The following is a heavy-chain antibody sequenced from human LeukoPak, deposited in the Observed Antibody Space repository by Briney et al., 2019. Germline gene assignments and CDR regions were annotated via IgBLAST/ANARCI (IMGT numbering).Heavy chain of an antibody. Sequence: PGGSLRLSCAASGFTFTNAYMNWVRQAPGKGLEWVGRIKSKTDGGTTDYAAPVKGRFSISRDDSKNTLYLQMNSLRAEDTAVYYCAKDLWIAVEGTGYWGQGTLVTVSS. V-gene: IGHV3-15*01. CDR2: IKSKTDGGTT. J-gene: IGHJ4*02. D-gene: IGHD6-19*01. CDR1: GFTFTNAY. CDR3: AKDLWIAVEGTGY.